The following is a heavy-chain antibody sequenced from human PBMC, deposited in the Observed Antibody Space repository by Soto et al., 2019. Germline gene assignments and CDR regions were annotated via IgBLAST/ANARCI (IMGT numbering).Heavy chain of an antibody. CDR3: AKDIVGYDSSGYYDY. CDR1: GFTFSSYG. D-gene: IGHD3-22*01. J-gene: IGHJ4*02. CDR2: ISYDGSNK. Sequence: GGSLRLSCAASGFTFSSYGMHWVRQAPGKGLEWVAVISYDGSNKYYADSVKGRFTISRDNSNNTLYLQMNSLRAEDTAVYYCAKDIVGYDSSGYYDYWGQGTLVTVSS. V-gene: IGHV3-30*18.